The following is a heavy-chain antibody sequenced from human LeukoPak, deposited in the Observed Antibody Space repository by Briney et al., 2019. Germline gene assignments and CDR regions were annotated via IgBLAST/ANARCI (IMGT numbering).Heavy chain of an antibody. J-gene: IGHJ6*02. V-gene: IGHV3-74*01. CDR3: AKGEYYDFWSGYYTWVDYYYYYGMDV. CDR1: GFTFSSYW. D-gene: IGHD3-3*01. CDR2: INSDGSST. Sequence: GGSLRLSCAASGFTFSSYWMHWVRQAPGKGLVWVSRINSDGSSTSYADSVKGRFTISRDNAMNTLYLQMNSLRAEDTAVYYCAKGEYYDFWSGYYTWVDYYYYYGMDVWGQGTTVTVSS.